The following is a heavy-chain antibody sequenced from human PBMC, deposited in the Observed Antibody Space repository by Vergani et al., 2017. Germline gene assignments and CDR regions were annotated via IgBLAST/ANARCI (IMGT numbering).Heavy chain of an antibody. CDR1: GFTLSNYD. Sequence: QVQLVESGGGVVQRGGSLRLSCATSGFTLSNYDMQWIRQGPGKGLEFVAFIQFDGSNQYYADSVKGRFTLSRDFSTNTLYLQMNSLRTDDTATYYCAKHFRGWGIDYWGKGTQVIVSS. D-gene: IGHD3-16*01. CDR3: AKHFRGWGIDY. J-gene: IGHJ4*02. V-gene: IGHV3-30*02. CDR2: IQFDGSNQ.